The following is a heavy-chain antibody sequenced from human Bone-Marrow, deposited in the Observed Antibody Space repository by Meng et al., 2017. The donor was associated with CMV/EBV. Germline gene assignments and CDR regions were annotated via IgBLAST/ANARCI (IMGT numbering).Heavy chain of an antibody. CDR2: ISYDGSNK. J-gene: IGHJ4*02. CDR3: AKAQYSYDSIASGG. D-gene: IGHD3-22*01. Sequence: GESLKISCAASGFTFSSYAMHWVRQAPGKGLEWVAVISYDGSNKYFADSIKGRFTMSRDNSKNTLYLQMNSLRTEDTAVYYCAKAQYSYDSIASGGWGQGTLVTVSS. V-gene: IGHV3-30*04. CDR1: GFTFSSYA.